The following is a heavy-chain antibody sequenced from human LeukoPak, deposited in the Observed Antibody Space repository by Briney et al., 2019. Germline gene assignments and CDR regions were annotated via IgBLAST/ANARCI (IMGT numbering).Heavy chain of an antibody. J-gene: IGHJ5*02. CDR1: GFTFNSYS. CDR3: ASMPAGYYDILTGPLP. Sequence: GGSLRLSCAASGFTFNSYSMNWVRQAPGKGLEWVSSISSSSSYIYYADSVKGRFTISRDNAKNSLYLQMNSLRAEDTAVYYCASMPAGYYDILTGPLPWGQGTLVTVSS. D-gene: IGHD3-9*01. V-gene: IGHV3-21*01. CDR2: ISSSSSYI.